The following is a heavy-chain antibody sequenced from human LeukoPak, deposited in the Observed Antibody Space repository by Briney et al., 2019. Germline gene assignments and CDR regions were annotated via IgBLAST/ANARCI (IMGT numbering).Heavy chain of an antibody. CDR1: GFTFSSYG. Sequence: GGSLRLSCAASGFTFSSYGMHWVRQAPGKGLEWVAVISYDGSDKYYADSVKGRFTISRDNAKNSLFLQMNSLRAEDTAVYYCARLRGYYFDYWGQGTLVTVSS. D-gene: IGHD3-22*01. CDR3: ARLRGYYFDY. V-gene: IGHV3-30*03. J-gene: IGHJ4*02. CDR2: ISYDGSDK.